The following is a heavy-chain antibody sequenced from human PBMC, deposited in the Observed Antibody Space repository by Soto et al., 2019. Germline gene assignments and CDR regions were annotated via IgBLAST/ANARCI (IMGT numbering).Heavy chain of an antibody. CDR1: GGSISSGGYS. V-gene: IGHV4-30-2*01. CDR2: IYHSGST. J-gene: IGHJ4*02. Sequence: SETLSLTCAGSGGSISSGGYSWSWIRQPPGKGLEWIGYIYHSGSTYYNPSLKSRVTISVDRSKNQFSLKLSSVTAADTAVYYCARMRGYFDYWGQGTLVTVSS. CDR3: ARMRGYFDY.